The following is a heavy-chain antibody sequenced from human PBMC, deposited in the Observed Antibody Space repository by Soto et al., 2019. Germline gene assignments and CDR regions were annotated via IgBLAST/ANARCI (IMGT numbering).Heavy chain of an antibody. CDR2: IWYDGSNK. V-gene: IGHV3-33*01. J-gene: IGHJ4*02. CDR3: ARDYEKYYDFWSGYFDY. D-gene: IGHD3-3*01. Sequence: AASGFTFSSYGMHWVRQAPGKGLEWVAVIWYDGSNKYYADSVKGRFTISRDNSENTLYLQMNSLRAEDTAVYYCARDYEKYYDFWSGYFDYWGQGTLVTVSS. CDR1: GFTFSSYG.